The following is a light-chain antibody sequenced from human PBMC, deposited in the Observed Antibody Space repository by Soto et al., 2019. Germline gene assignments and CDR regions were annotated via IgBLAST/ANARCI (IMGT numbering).Light chain of an antibody. Sequence: QSVLTQPASVSGSPGQSITISCSGTSSDVGSYNFVSWYQQHPDKAPKLMIYDVNKRPSGVSNRFSGSKSGNTAILTLSGLQAEDEADYFCCSYARDSILVFGRGTKVTVL. CDR3: CSYARDSILV. CDR2: DVN. V-gene: IGLV2-23*02. J-gene: IGLJ2*01. CDR1: SSDVGSYNF.